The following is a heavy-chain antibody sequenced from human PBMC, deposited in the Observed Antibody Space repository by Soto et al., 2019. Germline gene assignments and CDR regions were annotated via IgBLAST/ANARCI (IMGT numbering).Heavy chain of an antibody. Sequence: ASMKVSCKASGYTFTSYGISWVRQAPGQGLEWMGWISAYNGNTNYAQKLQGRVTMTTDTSTSTAYMELRSLRSDDTAVYYCARSLNYEDIVVVPAAELDYWGQGTLVTVSS. V-gene: IGHV1-18*01. CDR1: GYTFTSYG. CDR2: ISAYNGNT. D-gene: IGHD2-2*01. CDR3: ARSLNYEDIVVVPAAELDY. J-gene: IGHJ4*02.